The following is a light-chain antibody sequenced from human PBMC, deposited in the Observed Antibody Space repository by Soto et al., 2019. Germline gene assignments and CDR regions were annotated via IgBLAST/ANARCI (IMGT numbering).Light chain of an antibody. V-gene: IGLV2-11*01. CDR1: SSDVGDYNY. CDR2: DVI. CDR3: CSFAGSYTFWV. J-gene: IGLJ3*02. Sequence: QSVLTQPRSVSGSPGQSVTISCTGTSSDVGDYNYVSWYQQYPGKAPKLVIYDVIKRPSGVPDRFSGSKSGNTASLTSTGRHAEDEADYSCCSFAGSYTFWVFGGGTKLTVL.